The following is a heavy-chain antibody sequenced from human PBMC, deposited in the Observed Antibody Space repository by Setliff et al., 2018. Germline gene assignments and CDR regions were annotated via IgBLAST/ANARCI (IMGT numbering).Heavy chain of an antibody. CDR3: ARTGTYRYFDY. D-gene: IGHD1-1*01. V-gene: IGHV4-39*01. CDR2: IYSGGTT. J-gene: IGHJ4*02. Sequence: SETLSLTCKVSGYSMNSGVYYWAWIRQPPGKGLEWIGRIYSGGTTYYNSSLKSRVTISVDTSKSQFSLRLNSVTAADTAVYYCARTGTYRYFDYWGRGTLVTVSS. CDR1: GYSMNSGVYY.